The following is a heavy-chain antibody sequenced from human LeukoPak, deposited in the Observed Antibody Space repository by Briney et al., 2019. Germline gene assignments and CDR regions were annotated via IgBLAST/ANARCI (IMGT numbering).Heavy chain of an antibody. CDR3: ARDLMTTPTWDFDY. Sequence: ASVKVSCKGSGYTFTGYYMRWVRQAPGEGLEWMGWINPNSGTTNYAQKFQGRVTVTRDTSISTAYMELSRLESDDTAVYYCARDLMTTPTWDFDYWGQGTLVTVAS. D-gene: IGHD3-16*01. CDR2: INPNSGTT. V-gene: IGHV1-2*02. J-gene: IGHJ4*02. CDR1: GYTFTGYY.